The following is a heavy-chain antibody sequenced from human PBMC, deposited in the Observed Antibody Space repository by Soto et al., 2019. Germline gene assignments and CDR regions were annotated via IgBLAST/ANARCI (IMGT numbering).Heavy chain of an antibody. D-gene: IGHD3-10*01. CDR1: GYTFTSYG. CDR2: ISGYNGNT. Sequence: QVQLVQSGAEVKKPGASVKVSCKASGYTFTSYGVSWVRQAPGHGLEWMGWISGYNGNTNYAQKLQGRVTRTTDTSTSTAYMELRSLRSDDTAVYYCARAGKYYYGAGSPYYYGMDVWGQGITVTVSS. CDR3: ARAGKYYYGAGSPYYYGMDV. J-gene: IGHJ6*02. V-gene: IGHV1-18*04.